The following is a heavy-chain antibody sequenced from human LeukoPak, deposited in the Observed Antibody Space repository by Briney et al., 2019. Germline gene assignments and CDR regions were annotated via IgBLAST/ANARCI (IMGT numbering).Heavy chain of an antibody. V-gene: IGHV3-23*01. CDR2: ISGTGDST. D-gene: IGHD1-1*01. J-gene: IGHJ6*03. CDR1: GFTFTSYA. Sequence: RGSLRLSCAASGFTFTSYAMSWVRQAPGKGLEWVSAISGTGDSTYYADSVKGRFTISRDNSKNTLYLQMSSLRGEDTAVYYCAKEANWNFYMDVWGKGTTVTVSS. CDR3: AKEANWNFYMDV.